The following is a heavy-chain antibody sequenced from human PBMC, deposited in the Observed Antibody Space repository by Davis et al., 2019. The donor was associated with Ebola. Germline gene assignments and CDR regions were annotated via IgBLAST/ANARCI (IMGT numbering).Heavy chain of an antibody. Sequence: AASVKVSCKASGYTFTSHYMHWVRQAPGQGLEWMGIINPSGGSTSYAQKFQGRVTMTTDTSTSSAYMELRSLRSDDTAVYYCARMAAAGTKLDVWGQGTTVTVSS. V-gene: IGHV1-46*01. CDR2: INPSGGST. J-gene: IGHJ6*02. CDR3: ARMAAAGTKLDV. CDR1: GYTFTSHY. D-gene: IGHD6-13*01.